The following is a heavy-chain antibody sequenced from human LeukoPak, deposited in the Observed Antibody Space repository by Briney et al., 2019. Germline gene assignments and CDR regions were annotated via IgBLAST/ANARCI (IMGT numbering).Heavy chain of an antibody. D-gene: IGHD3-3*01. V-gene: IGHV3-23*01. J-gene: IGHJ5*02. CDR2: ISGSGGST. Sequence: HPGGSLRLSCAASGFTFSSYAMSWVRQAPGKGLEWVSAISGSGGSTYYADSVKGRFTISRDNSKNTLYLQMNSLRAEDTAVYYCAKDPHYDFWSPFLTWGQGTLVTVSS. CDR1: GFTFSSYA. CDR3: AKDPHYDFWSPFLT.